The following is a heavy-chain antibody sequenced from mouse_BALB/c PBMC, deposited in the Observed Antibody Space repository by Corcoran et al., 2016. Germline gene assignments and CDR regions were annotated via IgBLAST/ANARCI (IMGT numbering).Heavy chain of an antibody. J-gene: IGHJ4*01. CDR1: GYTFTNYG. CDR3: TREPYAMDY. CDR2: INTYTGEP. Sequence: QIQLVQSGPELKKPGETVKISCKASGYTFTNYGMNWVKQAPGKGLKWMGWINTYTGEPTYADDFKGRFAFSLQTSTSTAYLQINNLKNEDTATYFCTREPYAMDYWGQGTSVTVSS. V-gene: IGHV9-3-1*01.